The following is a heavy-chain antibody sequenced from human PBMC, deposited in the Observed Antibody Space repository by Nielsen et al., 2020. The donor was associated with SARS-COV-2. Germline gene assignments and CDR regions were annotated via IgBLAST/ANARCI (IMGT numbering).Heavy chain of an antibody. J-gene: IGHJ3*02. CDR2: IDPSDSYT. D-gene: IGHD6-13*01. CDR3: ARHVSSSWYIDAFDI. Sequence: GESLKISCKGSGYSFTSYWISWVRQMPGKGLEWMGRIDPSDSYTNYSPSFQGQVTISADKSISTAYLQWSSLKASDTAMYYCARHVSSSWYIDAFDIWGQGTMVTVSS. CDR1: GYSFTSYW. V-gene: IGHV5-10-1*04.